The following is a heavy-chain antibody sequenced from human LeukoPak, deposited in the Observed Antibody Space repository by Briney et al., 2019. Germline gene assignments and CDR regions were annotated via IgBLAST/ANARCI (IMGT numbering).Heavy chain of an antibody. CDR1: GGSISSYY. D-gene: IGHD5-24*01. CDR2: IYYSGST. CDR3: ARKDGDI. V-gene: IGHV4-59*01. Sequence: SETLSLTCTVSGGSISSYYWSWIRQPPGKGLEWIGYIYYSGSTNYNPSLKSRVTISVDTSKNQFSLKLSSVTAADTALYYCARKDGDIWGQGTRVTVSS. J-gene: IGHJ3*02.